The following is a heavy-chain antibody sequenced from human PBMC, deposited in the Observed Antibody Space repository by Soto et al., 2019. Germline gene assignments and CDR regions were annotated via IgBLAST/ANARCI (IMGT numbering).Heavy chain of an antibody. CDR1: GFTLSSYY. CDR3: AIRGLSKSEVRGYFDY. V-gene: IGHV3-23*01. CDR2: ISGSGGST. Sequence: GGSLRRSCSASGFTLSSYYMTWVRQAPGKGLEWVSAISGSGGSTNYGDSVKGRFIISRDNSKNTLFMQMNSLRVEDTAVYYCAIRGLSKSEVRGYFDYWGRGTLVTVSS. J-gene: IGHJ4*02. D-gene: IGHD3-10*01.